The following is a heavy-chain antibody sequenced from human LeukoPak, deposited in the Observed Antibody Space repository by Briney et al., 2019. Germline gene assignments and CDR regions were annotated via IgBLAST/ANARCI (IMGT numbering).Heavy chain of an antibody. D-gene: IGHD3-3*01. CDR2: MNTNSGNT. J-gene: IGHJ4*02. Sequence: ASVKVSCKASGYTFASYDVNWVRQATGQGLEWMGWMNTNSGNTGHAQKLQGRVTMTRNTSISTAYMELSRLRSDDTAVYYCARDSTIFGVVMLFDYWGQGTLVTVSS. V-gene: IGHV1-8*01. CDR1: GYTFASYD. CDR3: ARDSTIFGVVMLFDY.